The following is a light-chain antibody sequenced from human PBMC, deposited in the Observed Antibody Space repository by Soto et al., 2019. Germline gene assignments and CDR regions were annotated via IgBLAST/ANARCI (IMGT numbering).Light chain of an antibody. V-gene: IGKV3-11*01. J-gene: IGKJ3*01. CDR2: DAS. CDR1: QSVSSY. Sequence: EIVLTQSPATLSLSPGGRATLSCRASQSVSSYLAWYQQKPGQAPRLLIYDASNRATGIPARFSGSGSGTDFTLTISSLEPEDFAVYYCQQRSNWHTFGPGTKVDIK. CDR3: QQRSNWHT.